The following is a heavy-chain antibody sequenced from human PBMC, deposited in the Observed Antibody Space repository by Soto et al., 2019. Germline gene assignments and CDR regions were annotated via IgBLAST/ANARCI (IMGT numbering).Heavy chain of an antibody. CDR3: AKDSGYDILTGYYPGWFDP. Sequence: GGSLRLSCAASGFTFSSYWMHWVRRAPGRGLVWVSHINSDGSTTSYADSVKGRFTISRDNSKNTLYLQMNSLRAEDTAVYYCAKDSGYDILTGYYPGWFDPWGQGTLVTVSS. J-gene: IGHJ5*02. V-gene: IGHV3-74*01. CDR1: GFTFSSYW. D-gene: IGHD3-9*01. CDR2: INSDGSTT.